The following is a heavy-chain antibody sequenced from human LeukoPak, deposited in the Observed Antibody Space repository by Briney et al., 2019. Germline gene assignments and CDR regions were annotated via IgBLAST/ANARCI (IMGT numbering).Heavy chain of an antibody. CDR1: GGSISNYY. J-gene: IGHJ4*02. D-gene: IGHD3-3*01. V-gene: IGHV4-59*01. CDR3: ARGYDFWTN. CDR2: IYYRGST. Sequence: SETLSLTCTVSGGSISNYYWSWIRQPPGKGLEWIGYIYYRGSTNYNPSLKSRVTISVDTSKNQFSLKLNSMTAADTAVYYCARGYDFWTNWGQGTLVAVSS.